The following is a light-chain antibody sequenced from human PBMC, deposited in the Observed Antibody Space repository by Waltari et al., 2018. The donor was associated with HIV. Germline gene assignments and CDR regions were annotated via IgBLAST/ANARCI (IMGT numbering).Light chain of an antibody. V-gene: IGLV2-23*02. J-gene: IGLJ1*01. CDR2: EVT. CDR1: SSNVGHYNL. CDR3: CSYAGGSYV. Sequence: QSALTQPASVSGPPGQSIAISCTGTSSNVGHYNLVSWYQQHPGKAPKLLIYEVTKRPSGVSDRFSGSKAGNLASLTISGLQAEDEADYYCCSYAGGSYVFGSGTKVTVL.